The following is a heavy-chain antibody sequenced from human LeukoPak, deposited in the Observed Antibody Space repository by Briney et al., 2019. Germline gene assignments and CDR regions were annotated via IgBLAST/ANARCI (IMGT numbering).Heavy chain of an antibody. CDR3: ARGAYCSGGSCYGHFDY. CDR2: IIPIFGTA. D-gene: IGHD2-15*01. J-gene: IGHJ4*02. CDR1: GGTFSSYA. V-gene: IGHV1-69*05. Sequence: ASVKVSCKASGGTFSSYAISWVRQAPGQGLEWMGGIIPIFGTANYAQKFQGRVTITTDESTSTAYMELSSLRSEDTAVYYCARGAYCSGGSCYGHFDYWGQGTLVTASS.